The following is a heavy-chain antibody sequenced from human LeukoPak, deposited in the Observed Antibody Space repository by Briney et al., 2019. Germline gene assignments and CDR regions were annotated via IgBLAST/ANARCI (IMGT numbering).Heavy chain of an antibody. Sequence: SETLSLTCTVSGGSISRGGYYWSWIRQHPGKGLEWIGYIYYSGSTYYNLSLKSRVTISVDTSKNQFSLKLSSVTAADTAVYYCARVWAYDSSGYPDYWGQGTLVTVSS. CDR3: ARVWAYDSSGYPDY. V-gene: IGHV4-31*03. J-gene: IGHJ4*02. CDR1: GGSISRGGYY. CDR2: IYYSGST. D-gene: IGHD3-22*01.